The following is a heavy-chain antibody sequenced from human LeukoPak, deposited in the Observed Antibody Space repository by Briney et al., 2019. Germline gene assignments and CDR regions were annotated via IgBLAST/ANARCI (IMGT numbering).Heavy chain of an antibody. Sequence: GGSLRLSCAASGFTFSTYWMSWVRQSPGKGLEWVANMSPDGSGKYYADSVRGRFTISRDNAKNSLYLQMNSLRAEDTAVYYCARDYYSLLNYWGQGTLVTVSS. J-gene: IGHJ4*02. V-gene: IGHV3-7*01. CDR2: MSPDGSGK. CDR3: ARDYYSLLNY. D-gene: IGHD3-10*01. CDR1: GFTFSTYW.